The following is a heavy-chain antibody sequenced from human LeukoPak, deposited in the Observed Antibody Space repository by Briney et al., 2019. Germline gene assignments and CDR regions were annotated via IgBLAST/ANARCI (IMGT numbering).Heavy chain of an antibody. CDR1: GYTFTSYG. V-gene: IGHV1-18*01. D-gene: IGHD3-10*01. J-gene: IGHJ6*02. CDR3: ATQYGSGSYYRAYYYYYYGMDV. CDR2: ISAYNGNT. Sequence: GASVKVSCKASGYTFTSYGISWVRQAPGQGLEWMGWISAYNGNTNYAQKLQGRVTMTTDTSTSTAYMELRSLRSDDTAVYYCATQYGSGSYYRAYYYYYYGMDVWGQGTTVTVSS.